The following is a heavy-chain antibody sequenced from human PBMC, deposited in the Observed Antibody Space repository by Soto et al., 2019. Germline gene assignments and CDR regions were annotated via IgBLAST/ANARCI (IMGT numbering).Heavy chain of an antibody. CDR3: ARDEFGYPYGMDV. J-gene: IGHJ6*02. CDR2: IDPRGGTT. CDR1: GYTFSTYY. D-gene: IGHD5-12*01. Sequence: ASVKVSCKASGYTFSTYYMHWVRQAPGQGLEWMGIIDPRGGTTNYAQKFQGRVTMTRDTSTSTVYMELNSLRSEDTAMYYCARDEFGYPYGMDVWGQGTTVTVSS. V-gene: IGHV1-46*01.